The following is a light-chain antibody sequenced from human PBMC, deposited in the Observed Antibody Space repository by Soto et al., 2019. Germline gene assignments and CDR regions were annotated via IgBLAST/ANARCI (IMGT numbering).Light chain of an antibody. CDR2: AAS. CDR3: QQYHSLPLT. CDR1: QDITNY. Sequence: DIQMTQSPSSLSASVGDRVTITCQASQDITNYVNWYFQKPGKPPKLLISAASNSETGVPSKFSGSGSGTHFTFTIRSLQPEDIATYYCQQYHSLPLTFGGGTKVEIK. V-gene: IGKV1-33*01. J-gene: IGKJ4*01.